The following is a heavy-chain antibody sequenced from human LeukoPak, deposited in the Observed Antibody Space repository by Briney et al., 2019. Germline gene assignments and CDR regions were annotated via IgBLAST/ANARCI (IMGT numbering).Heavy chain of an antibody. V-gene: IGHV1-18*01. CDR2: ISAYNGNT. Sequence: GASVKVSCKASGYTFTSYGISWVRQAPGQGLEWMGWISAYNGNTNYAQKLQGRVTMTTDTSTSTAYMELRSLRSDDTAVYYCARVVDIIVATVYFDYWGQGTLVTVSS. J-gene: IGHJ4*02. CDR1: GYTFTSYG. D-gene: IGHD5-12*01. CDR3: ARVVDIIVATVYFDY.